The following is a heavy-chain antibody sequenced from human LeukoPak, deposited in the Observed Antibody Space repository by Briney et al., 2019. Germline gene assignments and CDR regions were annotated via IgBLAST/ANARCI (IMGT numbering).Heavy chain of an antibody. Sequence: GGSLRLSCGASGFAVSSYYMSWVRQAPGKGLEWFSIIYRGGSTHYADSVKGRFTISRDNSKNTVYLQMNSLRADDTAVYYCARGLNTYDSSGFYLFWGQGTLVTVSS. D-gene: IGHD3-22*01. CDR1: GFAVSSYY. J-gene: IGHJ4*02. CDR3: ARGLNTYDSSGFYLF. V-gene: IGHV3-53*01. CDR2: IYRGGST.